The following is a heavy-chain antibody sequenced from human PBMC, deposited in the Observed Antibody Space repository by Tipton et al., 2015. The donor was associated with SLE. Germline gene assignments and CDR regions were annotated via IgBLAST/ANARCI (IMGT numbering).Heavy chain of an antibody. Sequence: TLSLTCSITGGSITTGGYWWNWIRQHPGRGLEWIGYIFYSGNAYYNPSLKSRVTISVDTSKNQLSLRLASVTAADTAVYYCARIRPGHGDPFDFWGQGTLVTVSS. V-gene: IGHV4-31*03. CDR1: GGSITTGGYW. D-gene: IGHD4-17*01. CDR2: IFYSGNA. J-gene: IGHJ4*02. CDR3: ARIRPGHGDPFDF.